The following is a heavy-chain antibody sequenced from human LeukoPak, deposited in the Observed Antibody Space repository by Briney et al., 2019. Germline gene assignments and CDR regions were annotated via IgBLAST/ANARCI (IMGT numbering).Heavy chain of an antibody. V-gene: IGHV4-34*01. CDR3: ARGGEYSSAPFDY. D-gene: IGHD5-18*01. J-gene: IGHJ4*02. CDR2: INHSGST. CDR1: GRSFSGYY. Sequence: SETLSLTCAVYGRSFSGYYWSWIRQPPGKGLEWIGEINHSGSTNYNPSLKSRVTISVDTSKNQFSLKLSSVTAADTAVYYCARGGEYSSAPFDYWGQGTLVTVSS.